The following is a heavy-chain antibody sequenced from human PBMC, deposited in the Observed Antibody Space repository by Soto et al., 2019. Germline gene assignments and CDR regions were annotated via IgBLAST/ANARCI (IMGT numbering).Heavy chain of an antibody. J-gene: IGHJ4*02. CDR2: ILPIVGRT. CDR3: ATGCRGYSDASRFYGEY. D-gene: IGHD5-18*01. V-gene: IGHV1-69*01. CDR1: GAIFSINA. Sequence: QVQLVQTGAEVKKPGSSVKVTCKASGAIFSINAISWVRQAPGQGLEWMGGILPIVGRTNYAQKFQGRVTITADESTRTAYMELSSLKSEDTAVYYCATGCRGYSDASRFYGEYWGQGTLVTVSS.